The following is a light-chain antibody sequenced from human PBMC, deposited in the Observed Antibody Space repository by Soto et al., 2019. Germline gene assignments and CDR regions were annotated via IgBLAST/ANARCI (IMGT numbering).Light chain of an antibody. CDR1: QSISTW. J-gene: IGKJ1*01. CDR2: DAS. V-gene: IGKV1-5*01. CDR3: QQYNSYSP. Sequence: IQMTHSPSTLSAFVGDRVTITCRASQSISTWLAWYQQKPGKAPKLLIYDASNLESGVPSRFSGSGSGTEFTLTISSLQPDDFATYYCQQYNSYSPFGQGTKV.